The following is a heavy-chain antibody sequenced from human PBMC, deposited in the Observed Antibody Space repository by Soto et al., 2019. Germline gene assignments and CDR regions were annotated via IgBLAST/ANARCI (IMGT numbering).Heavy chain of an antibody. J-gene: IGHJ6*02. D-gene: IGHD2-2*01. CDR2: ISYDGSNK. CDR1: GFTFSSYG. Sequence: SLRLSCAASGFTFSSYGMHWVRQAPGKGLEWVAVISYDGSNKYYAESVKGRFTISRDNSKNTLYLQMDSLRDEDTAVYYCAKDIVVVPAATENDYYYGMDVWGQGTTVTVSS. CDR3: AKDIVVVPAATENDYYYGMDV. V-gene: IGHV3-30*18.